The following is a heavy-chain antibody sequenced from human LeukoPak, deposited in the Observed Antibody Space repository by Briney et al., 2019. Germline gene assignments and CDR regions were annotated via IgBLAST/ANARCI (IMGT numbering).Heavy chain of an antibody. CDR3: ARLGSGYSLDY. CDR2: ISSSGNTI. D-gene: IGHD3-22*01. V-gene: IGHV3-11*01. J-gene: IGHJ4*02. Sequence: PGGSLRLSCAASRFTFSDYYMSWIRQAPGKGLEWISYISSSGNTIYYADSAKGRFTISRDNAKISLYLQMNSLRAEDTAVYYCARLGSGYSLDYWGQGTLVTVSS. CDR1: RFTFSDYY.